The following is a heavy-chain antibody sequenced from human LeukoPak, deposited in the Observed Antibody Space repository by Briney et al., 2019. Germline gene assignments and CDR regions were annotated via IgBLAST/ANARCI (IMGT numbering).Heavy chain of an antibody. CDR3: ARATVTYYFDY. CDR2: INHSGST. CDR1: GGSFSGYY. J-gene: IGHJ4*02. Sequence: SGTLSLTCAVYGGSFSGYYWSWIRQPPGKGLEWIGEINHSGSTNYNPSLKSRVTISVDTSKNQFSLKLSSVTAADTAVYYCARATVTYYFDYWGQGTLVTVSS. D-gene: IGHD4-17*01. V-gene: IGHV4-34*01.